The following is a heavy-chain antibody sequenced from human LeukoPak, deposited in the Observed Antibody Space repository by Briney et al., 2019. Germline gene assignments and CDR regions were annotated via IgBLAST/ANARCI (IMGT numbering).Heavy chain of an antibody. Sequence: SETLSLTCTVSGGSLSSGNYYWSWIRQHPEMGLEWIGYIYYSESTYYNPSLKSRVTISVDTSTTQFSLKLSSVTAADTAVYYCARGRGSSYDYYFDSWGQGTPVTVSS. CDR2: IYYSEST. CDR3: ARGRGSSYDYYFDS. D-gene: IGHD5-18*01. CDR1: GGSLSSGNYY. J-gene: IGHJ4*02. V-gene: IGHV4-31*03.